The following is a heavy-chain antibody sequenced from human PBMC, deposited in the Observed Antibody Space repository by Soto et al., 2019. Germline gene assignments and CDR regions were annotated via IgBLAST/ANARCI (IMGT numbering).Heavy chain of an antibody. D-gene: IGHD3-9*01. CDR2: IYYGGLT. J-gene: IGHJ5*01. Sequence: QVQLQDSGPGLVKPSETLSLTCTVSGGSVSSGSYYWSWIRQPPGKGLEWIGNIYYGGLTNYNPALKSRVTLSVDTSKNQFSLKLSSVTAADTDVYYCARYFSLDSWGHGTLVTVAS. V-gene: IGHV4-61*01. CDR3: ARYFSLDS. CDR1: GGSVSSGSYY.